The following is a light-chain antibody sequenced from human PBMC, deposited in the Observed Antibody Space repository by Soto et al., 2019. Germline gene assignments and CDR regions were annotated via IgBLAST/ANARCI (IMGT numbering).Light chain of an antibody. CDR1: SSDVGANNY. Sequence: QSAPTQPPSASGSPGQSVTISCTGSSSDVGANNYVSWYQQHPGKAPKLIIYEVTKPPSGVPDRFSGSKSGNTASLTVSGLQAEDEADYYCSTFGGTKVFGGGTKLTVL. CDR3: STFGGTKV. CDR2: EVT. V-gene: IGLV2-8*01. J-gene: IGLJ2*01.